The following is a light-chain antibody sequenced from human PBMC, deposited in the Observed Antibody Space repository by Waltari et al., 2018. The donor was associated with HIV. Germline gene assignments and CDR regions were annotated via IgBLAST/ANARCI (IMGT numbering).Light chain of an antibody. CDR1: RGSTANNC. V-gene: IGLV6-57*03. CDR2: EDN. J-gene: IGLJ3*02. CDR3: QSYDSLNWV. Sequence: FMLTQPHSVSPSPGKPVTNCCTRSRGSTANNCVQWYQQLPGSAPTTVLYEDNQRPSGVPDRFSGSIDSSSNSASLTISGLKTEDEADYSCQSYDSLNWVFGGGTKLTVL.